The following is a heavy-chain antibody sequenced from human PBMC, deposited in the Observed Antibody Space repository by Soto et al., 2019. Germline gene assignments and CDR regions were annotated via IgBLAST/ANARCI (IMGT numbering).Heavy chain of an antibody. CDR2: ISGYNGYT. D-gene: IGHD3-3*01. CDR1: GYTFTSYS. Sequence: QVQLVQSGVEVKKPGASVKVSCKASGYTFTSYSITWVRQAPGQGLEWMGWISGYNGYTNYAQNLQGRVTMTTDTSTSTAYMELRSLRADDTAMYYCARDAPEFWSGYLYYYGMDVWGQGTTVTVSS. CDR3: ARDAPEFWSGYLYYYGMDV. V-gene: IGHV1-18*04. J-gene: IGHJ6*02.